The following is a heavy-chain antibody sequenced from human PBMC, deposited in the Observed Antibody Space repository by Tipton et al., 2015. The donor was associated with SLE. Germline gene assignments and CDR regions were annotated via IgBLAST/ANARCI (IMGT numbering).Heavy chain of an antibody. V-gene: IGHV4-39*01. D-gene: IGHD7-27*01. CDR1: GDSISSSYYY. Sequence: TLSLTCTVSGDSISSSYYYWGWIRQPPGKGLEWIGHIYYSGSTYYIPSLKSLITISVDTSKNQFSLRLSSATAADTALYYCASLGMDYYFDLWGRGTLVTVSS. CDR2: IYYSGST. J-gene: IGHJ2*01. CDR3: ASLGMDYYFDL.